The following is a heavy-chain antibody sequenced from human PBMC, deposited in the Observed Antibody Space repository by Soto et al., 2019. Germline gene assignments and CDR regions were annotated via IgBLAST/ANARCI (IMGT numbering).Heavy chain of an antibody. CDR2: INSDGSTV. V-gene: IGHV3-48*03. J-gene: IGHJ4*02. CDR3: ARDARAYSASICHLDY. CDR1: GFRLRGYE. Sequence: PXGSLRRSCSAGGFRLRGYEVNSGSQRKGKGMEWVSYINSDGSTVYYTDPLKGRLTISSDNSKNSLYLQMNSLRAEDTAVYYCARDARAYSASICHLDYRGQGTLAIFSS. D-gene: IGHD4-4*01.